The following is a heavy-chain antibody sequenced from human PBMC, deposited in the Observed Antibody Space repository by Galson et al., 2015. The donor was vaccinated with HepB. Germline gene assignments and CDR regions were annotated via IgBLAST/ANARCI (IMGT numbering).Heavy chain of an antibody. V-gene: IGHV3-33*01. CDR2: IRYDGSNK. D-gene: IGHD2-2*01. CDR3: ARDSTSTSYYMDV. J-gene: IGHJ6*03. Sequence: SLRLSCAASGFSFFNYGMHWVRQAPGKGLEWVAFIRYDGSNKYYGDSVKGRFAISRDNSKNTLDLQMNSLRAEDTAVYYCARDSTSTSYYMDVWGKGTTVTVSS. CDR1: GFSFFNYG.